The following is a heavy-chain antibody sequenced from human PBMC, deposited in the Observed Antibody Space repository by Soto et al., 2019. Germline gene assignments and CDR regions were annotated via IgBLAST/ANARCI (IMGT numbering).Heavy chain of an antibody. V-gene: IGHV4-39*01. J-gene: IGHJ6*03. CDR1: GGSISSSGYY. CDR3: ARQALSGYDYYYYMDV. D-gene: IGHD5-12*01. CDR2: IYYSGST. Sequence: SETLSLTCTVSGGSISSSGYYWGWIRQPPGKGLEWVGSIYYSGSTYYNPSLKSRVTISVDTSKNQFSLKLSSVTAADTAVYYCARQALSGYDYYYYMDVWGKGTTVTVSS.